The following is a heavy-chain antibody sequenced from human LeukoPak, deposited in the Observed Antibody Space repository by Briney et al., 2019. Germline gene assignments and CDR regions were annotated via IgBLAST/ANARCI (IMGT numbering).Heavy chain of an antibody. J-gene: IGHJ4*02. Sequence: GGSLRLSCAASGFTFSSYAMSWVRQAPGQGLEWVSAISDSGGNTYYADSVKGRFTISRDNSKNTLYLQMNSLRAEDTAVYYCTKQDIRSSAWYDWGQGTLVTVSS. CDR1: GFTFSSYA. CDR2: ISDSGGNT. CDR3: TKQDIRSSAWYD. D-gene: IGHD6-19*01. V-gene: IGHV3-23*01.